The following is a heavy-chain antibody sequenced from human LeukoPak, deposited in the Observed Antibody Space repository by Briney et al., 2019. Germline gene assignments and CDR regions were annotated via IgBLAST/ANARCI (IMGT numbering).Heavy chain of an antibody. J-gene: IGHJ6*02. D-gene: IGHD2-15*01. CDR2: IYYSGST. Sequence: PSETLSLTCTVSGGSISSYYWSWIRQPPGKGLEWIGCIYYSGSTNYNPSLKSRVTISVDTSKNQFSLKLSSVTAADTAVYYCARGGRSEYYYYYDMDVWGQGTTVTVSS. CDR3: ARGGRSEYYYYYDMDV. CDR1: GGSISSYY. V-gene: IGHV4-59*01.